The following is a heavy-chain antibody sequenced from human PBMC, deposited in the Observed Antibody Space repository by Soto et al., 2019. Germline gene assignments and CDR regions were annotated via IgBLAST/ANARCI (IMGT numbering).Heavy chain of an antibody. CDR2: ISAHNGNT. J-gene: IGHJ4*02. D-gene: IGHD1-1*01. V-gene: IGHV1-18*01. CDR1: GYTFTSYG. CDR3: ARGRYGDY. Sequence: QVHLVQSGAEVKKPGASVKVSCKASGYTFTSYGITWVRQAPGQGLEWMGWISAHNGNTDYAQKLQGRVIVTRDPSPSPAYMELRTLRSDDTAVYYCARGRYGDYWGQGALVTVSS.